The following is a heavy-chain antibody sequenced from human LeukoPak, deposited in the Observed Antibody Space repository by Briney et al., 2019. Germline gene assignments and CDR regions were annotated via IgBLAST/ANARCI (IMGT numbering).Heavy chain of an antibody. V-gene: IGHV1-3*01. CDR1: GYTFTSYA. J-gene: IGHJ4*02. CDR2: INAGNGNT. Sequence: ASVRVSCKASGYTFTSYAMHWVRQAPGQRLEWMGWINAGNGNTEYSQKFQGRVTITRDTSASTAYMELSSLRSEDTAVYYCAREGGENNHDYWGQGTLVTVSS. D-gene: IGHD1-14*01. CDR3: AREGGENNHDY.